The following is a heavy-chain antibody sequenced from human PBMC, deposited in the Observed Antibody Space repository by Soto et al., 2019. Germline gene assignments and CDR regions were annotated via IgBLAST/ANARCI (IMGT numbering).Heavy chain of an antibody. V-gene: IGHV3-23*01. CDR1: GITFSNYA. CDR2: ISGSGGDT. D-gene: IGHD3-10*02. J-gene: IGHJ4*02. Sequence: PGGSLRLSCAASGITFSNYAMNWVRQAPGKGLEWVSVISGSGGDTHYADSVKGRFSISRDGSKNTLYLQMNSLRAEDTAVYYCARASYTMSTNYYLDHWGQGTPVTVSS. CDR3: ARASYTMSTNYYLDH.